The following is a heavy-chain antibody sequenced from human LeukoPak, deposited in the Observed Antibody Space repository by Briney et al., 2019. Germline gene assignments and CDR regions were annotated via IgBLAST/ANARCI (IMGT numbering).Heavy chain of an antibody. J-gene: IGHJ4*02. CDR1: GGTFSSYA. CDR3: ARGHLGYYDSSGYRFDY. D-gene: IGHD3-22*01. Sequence: ASVKVSCKASGGTFSSYATSWVRQAPGQGLEWMGRIIPILGIANYAQKFQGRVTITADKSTSTAYMELSSLRSEDTAVYYCARGHLGYYDSSGYRFDYWGQGTLVTVSS. V-gene: IGHV1-69*04. CDR2: IIPILGIA.